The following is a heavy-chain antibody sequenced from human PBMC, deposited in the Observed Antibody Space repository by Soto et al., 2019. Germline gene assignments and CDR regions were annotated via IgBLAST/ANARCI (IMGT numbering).Heavy chain of an antibody. V-gene: IGHV1-18*01. Sequence: QVQLVQSGAEVKKPGASVKVSCKASGYTFTSYGTSWGRQAPGQGLEWMGWISAYNGNTNYAQKLQGRVTMTTATSTSTASTELRRLRSVDTAVYYCAGGPGYEVGYWCQGTLVTVSS. CDR2: ISAYNGNT. CDR1: GYTFTSYG. CDR3: AGGPGYEVGY. J-gene: IGHJ4*02. D-gene: IGHD2-2*01.